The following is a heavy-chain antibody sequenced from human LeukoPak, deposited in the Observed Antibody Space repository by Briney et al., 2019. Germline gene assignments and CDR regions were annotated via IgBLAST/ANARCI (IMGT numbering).Heavy chain of an antibody. J-gene: IGHJ6*03. D-gene: IGHD6-13*01. CDR3: ARGRVSSSTWYSTYYYYFYMDV. Sequence: SETLSLTCTVSGGSISSYYWSWIRQPPGKGLEWIGYIYYSGSTTYNPSLKSRVTISLDTSKNQFSLKLSSVTAADTALYYCARGRVSSSTWYSTYYYYFYMDVWGKGTTVTVSS. CDR2: IYYSGST. V-gene: IGHV4-59*01. CDR1: GGSISSYY.